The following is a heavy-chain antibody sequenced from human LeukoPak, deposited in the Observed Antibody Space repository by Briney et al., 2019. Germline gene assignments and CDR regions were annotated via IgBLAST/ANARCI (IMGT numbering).Heavy chain of an antibody. CDR2: IYYSGST. J-gene: IGHJ5*02. D-gene: IGHD5-12*01. V-gene: IGHV4-31*03. CDR3: ARMGVATTKGYNWFDP. Sequence: SETLSLTCTVSGGSISSGGYYWSWIRQHPGKGLEWIGYIYYSGSTYYNPSLKSRVTISVDTSKNQFSLKLSSVTAADTAVYYCARMGVATTKGYNWFDPLGPGNPGHRLL. CDR1: GGSISSGGYY.